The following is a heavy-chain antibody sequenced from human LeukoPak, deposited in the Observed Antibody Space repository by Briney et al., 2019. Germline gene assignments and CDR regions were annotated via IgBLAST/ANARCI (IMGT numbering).Heavy chain of an antibody. CDR1: GYTFTGYY. CDR3: ARDLGWLQPKYYFDY. V-gene: IGHV1-46*01. Sequence: ASVKVSCTASGYTFTGYYMHWVRQAPGQGLEWMGIINPSGGSTSYAQKFQGRVTMTRDMSTSTVYMELSSLRSEDTAVYYCARDLGWLQPKYYFDYWGQGTLVTVSS. CDR2: INPSGGST. D-gene: IGHD5-24*01. J-gene: IGHJ4*02.